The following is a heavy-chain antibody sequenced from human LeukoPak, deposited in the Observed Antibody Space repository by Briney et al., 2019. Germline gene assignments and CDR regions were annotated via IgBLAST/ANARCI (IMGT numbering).Heavy chain of an antibody. D-gene: IGHD5-18*01. J-gene: IGHJ3*02. V-gene: IGHV4-39*07. CDR2: IFYGGST. Sequence: SETLSLTCTVSGGSISGSSYYWGWIRQPPGKGLEWIGSIFYGGSTNYNPSLKSRVTISVDTSKNQFSLKLSSVTAADTAVYYCARDLGYSYGHYAFDIWGQGTMVTVSS. CDR3: ARDLGYSYGHYAFDI. CDR1: GGSISGSSYY.